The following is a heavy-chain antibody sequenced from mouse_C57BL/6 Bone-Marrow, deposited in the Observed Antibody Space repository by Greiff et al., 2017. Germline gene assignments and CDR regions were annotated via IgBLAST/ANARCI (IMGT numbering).Heavy chain of an antibody. Sequence: EVQLVESGPGLVKPSQSLSLTCSVTGYSITSGYYWNWIRQFPGNKLEWMGYISYDGSNNYNPSLKNRIFITRDTSKNQFFVKLNSVTTEDTATYYCARKGNWDVGAYWGQGTLVTVSA. V-gene: IGHV3-6*01. CDR3: ARKGNWDVGAY. CDR2: ISYDGSN. CDR1: GYSITSGYY. J-gene: IGHJ3*01. D-gene: IGHD4-1*01.